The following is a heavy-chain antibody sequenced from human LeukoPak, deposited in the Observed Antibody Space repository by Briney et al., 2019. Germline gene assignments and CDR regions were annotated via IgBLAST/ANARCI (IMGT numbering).Heavy chain of an antibody. Sequence: GGSLRLSCEVSGFSLSNFVMSWVRPAAAKGLEWVSAISGSGGSTYYAGSVQGRSTISRDNSKNTLYLQMNSLRAEDTAVYYCAKDAIGQYRTYYFDHWGQGTLVPVSS. D-gene: IGHD1-1*01. CDR1: GFSLSNFV. J-gene: IGHJ4*02. V-gene: IGHV3-23*01. CDR2: ISGSGGST. CDR3: AKDAIGQYRTYYFDH.